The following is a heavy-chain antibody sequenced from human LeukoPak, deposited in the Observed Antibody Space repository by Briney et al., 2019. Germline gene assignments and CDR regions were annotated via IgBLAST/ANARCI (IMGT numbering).Heavy chain of an antibody. D-gene: IGHD1-14*01. CDR2: IYSDGNI. Sequence: RSGGSLRLSCAASGFTVSNSHMSWIRQAPGKGLEWVSLIYSDGNIHYADSVKGRFTISRDISKSTLYLQMNSLRADDTAVYYCVRADNGFDQWGQGALVTVSS. CDR3: VRADNGFDQ. J-gene: IGHJ4*02. V-gene: IGHV3-53*01. CDR1: GFTVSNSH.